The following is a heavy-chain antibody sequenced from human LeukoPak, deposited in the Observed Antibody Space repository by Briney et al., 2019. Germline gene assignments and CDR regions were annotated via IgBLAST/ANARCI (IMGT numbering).Heavy chain of an antibody. CDR2: ISSSSSYI. CDR1: GFTFSSYE. CDR3: ARGQYSSGIDY. D-gene: IGHD6-19*01. J-gene: IGHJ4*02. Sequence: GGSLRLSCAASGFTFSSYEMNWVRQAPGKGLEWVSSISSSSSYIYYADSVKGRFTISRDNAKNSLYLQMNSLRAEDTAVYYCARGQYSSGIDYWGQGTLVTVSS. V-gene: IGHV3-21*01.